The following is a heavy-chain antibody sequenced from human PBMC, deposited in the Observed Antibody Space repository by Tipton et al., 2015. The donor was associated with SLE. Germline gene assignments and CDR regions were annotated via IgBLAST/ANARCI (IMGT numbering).Heavy chain of an antibody. Sequence: TLSLTCTVSGGSISSSSNYWGRLRQPPGQGLEWIVSINYSGSTYYSPPLKRRLTIFADTSNNQFSLMLSPVTAANTAVYYCARRDALGAFDIWGQGTLVTVSS. CDR2: INYSGST. CDR1: GGSISSSSNY. J-gene: IGHJ4*02. CDR3: ARRDALGAFDI. V-gene: IGHV4-39*01. D-gene: IGHD3-9*01.